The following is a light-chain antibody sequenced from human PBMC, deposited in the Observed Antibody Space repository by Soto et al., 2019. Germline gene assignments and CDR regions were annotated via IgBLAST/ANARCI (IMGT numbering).Light chain of an antibody. V-gene: IGKV3-15*01. Sequence: EILMTQSPATLSVSPGDRATLSCRASQSVSNNLAWYQQRPGQAPRLLIYGASTRATGIPARFSGSGSGTEFTLTISSLQSEDFAVYYCQQYNDWPPWTFGQATKVEIK. CDR1: QSVSNN. CDR2: GAS. CDR3: QQYNDWPPWT. J-gene: IGKJ1*01.